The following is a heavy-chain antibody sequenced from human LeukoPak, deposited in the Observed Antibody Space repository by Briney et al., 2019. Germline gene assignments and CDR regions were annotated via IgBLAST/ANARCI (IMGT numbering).Heavy chain of an antibody. Sequence: GGSLRLSCAASGSTFSRYWMHWVRQAPGKGLVWVARINTDGSSTTYADSVKGRFTISRDNAKNTLFLQMNSLRAEDTAVYYCAKDLCSTVVTPLCWYFDLWGRGTLVTVSS. CDR1: GSTFSRYW. J-gene: IGHJ2*01. CDR2: INTDGSST. V-gene: IGHV3-74*01. D-gene: IGHD4-23*01. CDR3: AKDLCSTVVTPLCWYFDL.